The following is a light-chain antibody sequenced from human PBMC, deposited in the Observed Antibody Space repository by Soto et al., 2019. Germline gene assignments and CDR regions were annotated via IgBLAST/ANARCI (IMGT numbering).Light chain of an antibody. V-gene: IGKV3-15*01. Sequence: EIVMTQSPVTLSVSPGERATLSCRASQSVNSNLAWYQQKPGQAPRLLIYGATTRATGIPARFSGSGSGTEFTLTISRLEPEDFAVYWCQQYDSSPRTFGQGTKVEIK. CDR2: GAT. J-gene: IGKJ1*01. CDR1: QSVNSN. CDR3: QQYDSSPRT.